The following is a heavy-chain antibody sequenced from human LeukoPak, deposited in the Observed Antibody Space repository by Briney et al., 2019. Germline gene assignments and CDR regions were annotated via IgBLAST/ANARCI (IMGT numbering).Heavy chain of an antibody. V-gene: IGHV3-7*03. J-gene: IGHJ4*02. CDR2: IKHDGSEK. D-gene: IGHD3-10*01. CDR3: ARRVAFGEYFEY. Sequence: GGSLRLSCAASGFTFSSYWMSWVRQAPGKGLEWVANIKHDGSEKYYVDSVKGRFTISRDDAKNSLYLQMNSLRVEDTAVYYCARRVAFGEYFEYWGQGTLVTVSS. CDR1: GFTFSSYW.